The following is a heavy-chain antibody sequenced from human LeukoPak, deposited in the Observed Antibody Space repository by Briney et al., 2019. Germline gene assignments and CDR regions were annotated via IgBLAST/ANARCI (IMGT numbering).Heavy chain of an antibody. CDR3: ARALEALYYFDY. CDR2: IYYSGST. V-gene: IGHV4-59*01. J-gene: IGHJ4*02. CDR1: GGSISSYY. Sequence: PSETLSLTCTVSGGSISSYYWSWIRQPPGKGLEWIGYIYYSGSTNYNPSLKSRVTISVDTSKNQFSLKLSSVTTADTAVYYCARALEALYYFDYWGQGTLVTVSS.